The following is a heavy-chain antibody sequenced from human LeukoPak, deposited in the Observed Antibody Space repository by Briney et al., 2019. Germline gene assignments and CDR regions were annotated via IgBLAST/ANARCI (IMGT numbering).Heavy chain of an antibody. J-gene: IGHJ4*02. D-gene: IGHD3-22*01. CDR1: GFTFSKYG. Sequence: GGSLRLSCAASGFTFSKYGMNWVRQAPGKGLEWVSGIGVGGTTYYADSVKGRYTISRDTSKNTLYLQMNSLRAEDTAVYYCAKAQGYYDCWGQGTLVTVSS. CDR2: IGVGGTT. V-gene: IGHV3-23*01. CDR3: AKAQGYYDC.